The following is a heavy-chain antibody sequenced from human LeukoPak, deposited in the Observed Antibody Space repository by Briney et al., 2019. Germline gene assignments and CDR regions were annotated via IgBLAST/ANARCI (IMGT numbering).Heavy chain of an antibody. CDR3: VRDKSGTYSFDY. D-gene: IGHD1-26*01. J-gene: IGHJ4*02. V-gene: IGHV3-64D*06. CDR1: GFTFSSYA. Sequence: PGGSLRLSCSASGFTFSSYAMHWVRQAPGKGLEYVSAISSNGGNTYYADSVKGRFTVSRDNSKNTLFLELSSLRTDDTAVYYCVRDKSGTYSFDYWGPGTLVTVSS. CDR2: ISSNGGNT.